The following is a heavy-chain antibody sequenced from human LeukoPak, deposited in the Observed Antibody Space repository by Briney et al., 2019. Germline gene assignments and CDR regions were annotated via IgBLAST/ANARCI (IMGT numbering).Heavy chain of an antibody. J-gene: IGHJ6*03. D-gene: IGHD3-10*01. Sequence: GGSLRLSCAASGFTFSSYWMHWVRQAPGKGLVWFSRINSDGSSTSYADSVKGRFTISRDNAKNTLYLQMNSLRAQDTVVYYCARDRVTLWFGELLYYMDVWGKGTTVTVSS. CDR1: GFTFSSYW. CDR3: ARDRVTLWFGELLYYMDV. CDR2: INSDGSST. V-gene: IGHV3-74*01.